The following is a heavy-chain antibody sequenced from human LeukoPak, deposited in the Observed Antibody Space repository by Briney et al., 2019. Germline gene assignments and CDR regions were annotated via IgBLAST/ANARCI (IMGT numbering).Heavy chain of an antibody. J-gene: IGHJ4*02. CDR3: VSVSGTSTTCFGDC. CDR1: GFTFSRHG. CDR2: ISYDGSNT. D-gene: IGHD3-16*01. V-gene: IGHV3-30-3*01. Sequence: GGSLRLSCAASGFTFSRHGMQWVRQAPGKGLEWVAMISYDGSNTDYADSVKGRFTISRDNSNNTLYLQMNSLRTEDTAVYYCVSVSGTSTTCFGDCWGQGTLATVSS.